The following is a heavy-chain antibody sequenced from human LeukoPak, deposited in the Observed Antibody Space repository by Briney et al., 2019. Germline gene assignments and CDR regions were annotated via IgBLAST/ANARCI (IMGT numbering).Heavy chain of an antibody. D-gene: IGHD6-19*01. Sequence: QPGGSLRLSCAGSGFTFSNYDMLWVRQAAGKGLEWVSAISTAGDTYYPGSEKGRFTISRDNAKNSLYLQMRGLRVDDTAVYYCVRAPPATGWLVDHWGQGSLVTVSS. CDR1: GFTFSNYD. CDR2: ISTAGDT. CDR3: VRAPPATGWLVDH. J-gene: IGHJ4*02. V-gene: IGHV3-13*04.